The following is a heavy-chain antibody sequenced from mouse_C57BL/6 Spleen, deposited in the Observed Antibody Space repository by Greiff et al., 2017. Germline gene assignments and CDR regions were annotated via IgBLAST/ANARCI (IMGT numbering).Heavy chain of an antibody. CDR1: GFTFSSYA. D-gene: IGHD4-1*01. CDR3: TREGLGRNYFDY. Sequence: EVQVVESGEGLVKPGGSLKLSCAASGFTFSSYAMSWVRQTPEKRLEWVAYISSGGDYIYYADPVKGRFTSSRDHARNTLYLQMRSLKSEDTAMYYCTREGLGRNYFDYWGQGTTLTVSS. CDR2: ISSGGDYI. J-gene: IGHJ2*01. V-gene: IGHV5-9-1*02.